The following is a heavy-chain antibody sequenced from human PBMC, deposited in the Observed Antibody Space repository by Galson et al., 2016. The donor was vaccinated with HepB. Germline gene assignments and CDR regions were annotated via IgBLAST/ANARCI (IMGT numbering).Heavy chain of an antibody. CDR1: GDSVSSKSAA. D-gene: IGHD2-15*01. J-gene: IGHJ4*02. V-gene: IGHV6-1*01. Sequence: CAISGDSVSSKSAAWNWIGHSPARGLEWLGRTYHTYNWYSDYAVSVKSRITINPDTSKNQFSLQLNSVTPEDTAVYYCARGHLVVPFSFYFDYWGQGSLVTVSS. CDR2: TYHTYNWYS. CDR3: ARGHLVVPFSFYFDY.